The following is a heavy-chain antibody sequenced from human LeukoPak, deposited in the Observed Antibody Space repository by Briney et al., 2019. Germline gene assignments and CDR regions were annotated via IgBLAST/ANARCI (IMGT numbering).Heavy chain of an antibody. CDR1: GGSISSGSYY. CDR3: ARGPTSGYSYGEGFDY. Sequence: SETLSLTCTVSGGSISSGSYYWSWIRQPAGKGLEWIGRIYTSGRTNYNPSLKSRVTISVDTSKNQFSLKLSSVTAADTAVYYCARGPTSGYSYGEGFDYWGQGTLVTVSS. J-gene: IGHJ4*02. CDR2: IYTSGRT. V-gene: IGHV4-61*02. D-gene: IGHD5-18*01.